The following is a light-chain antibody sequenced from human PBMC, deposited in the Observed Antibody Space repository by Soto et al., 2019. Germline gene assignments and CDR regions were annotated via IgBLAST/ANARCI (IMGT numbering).Light chain of an antibody. J-gene: IGLJ2*01. V-gene: IGLV7-43*01. CDR2: NTS. CDR3: LLYYGAAGV. Sequence: QAVVTQEPSLTVSPGGTVTLTCASSTGAVTSGYYPYWFQQKPGQTPRALIYNTSNKHSWTPARFSGSLLGGKAALTLSGVQPEDEAEYYCLLYYGAAGVFGGGTKVTVL. CDR1: TGAVTSGYY.